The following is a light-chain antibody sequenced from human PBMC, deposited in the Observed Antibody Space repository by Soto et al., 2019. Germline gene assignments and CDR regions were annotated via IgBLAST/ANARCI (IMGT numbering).Light chain of an antibody. Sequence: QSVLTQPRSVSGSPGQSVSISCTGTNSDVGGYNYLSWYQQYPGKAPKLIIFEVNKRPSGVPNRFSGSKSGNTASLTISAPQADEEADYYFCSYAGGAKVFGTGTKVTAL. V-gene: IGLV2-11*01. J-gene: IGLJ1*01. CDR3: CSYAGGAKV. CDR2: EVN. CDR1: NSDVGGYNY.